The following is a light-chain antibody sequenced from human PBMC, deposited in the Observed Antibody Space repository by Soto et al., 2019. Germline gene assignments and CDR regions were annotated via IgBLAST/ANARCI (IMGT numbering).Light chain of an antibody. J-gene: IGLJ2*01. CDR3: LLYYGGAQLV. V-gene: IGLV7-43*01. CDR2: STS. Sequence: QAVVTQEPSLTVSPGGTVTLTFASSTGAVTSGYYPNWFQQKPGQAPRALIYSTSNQHSWTPARFSGSLLGGKAALTLSGVQPEDEAEYYCLLYYGGAQLVFGGGTKLTVL. CDR1: TGAVTSGYY.